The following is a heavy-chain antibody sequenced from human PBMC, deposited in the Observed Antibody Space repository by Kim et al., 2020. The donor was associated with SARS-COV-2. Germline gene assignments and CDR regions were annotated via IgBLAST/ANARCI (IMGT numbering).Heavy chain of an antibody. J-gene: IGHJ6*02. V-gene: IGHV7-4-1*02. Sequence: ASVKVSCKASGYTFTSYAMNWVRQAPGQGLEWMGWINTNTGNPTYAQGFTGRFVFSLDTSVSTAYLQISSLKAEDTAVYYCARAFLRNYEGRHVYYYGMDVWGQGTTVTVSS. CDR1: GYTFTSYA. D-gene: IGHD3-22*01. CDR2: INTNTGNP. CDR3: ARAFLRNYEGRHVYYYGMDV.